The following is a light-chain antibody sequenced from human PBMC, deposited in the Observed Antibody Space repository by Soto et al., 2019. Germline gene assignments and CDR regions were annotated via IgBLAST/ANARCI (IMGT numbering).Light chain of an antibody. CDR3: MQALQTPVT. Sequence: DIVLTQSSLSLPVTPGEPASISCRSSQSLLHSDGYNYLDWYMQKPGQSPQLLIYSGSHRASGVPDRFSGSGSGTDFTLKISRXEAEDVGVYYCMQALQTPVTFGGGTKVDTK. V-gene: IGKV2-28*01. CDR2: SGS. J-gene: IGKJ4*01. CDR1: QSLLHSDGYNY.